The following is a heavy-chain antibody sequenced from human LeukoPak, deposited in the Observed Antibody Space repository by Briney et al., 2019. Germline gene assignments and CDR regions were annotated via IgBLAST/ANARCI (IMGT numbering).Heavy chain of an antibody. CDR1: GGSFSAYY. V-gene: IGHV4-34*01. CDR2: INHSGST. J-gene: IGHJ4*02. CDR3: ATRRLWLRIDY. Sequence: PSETLSLTCSVYGGSFSAYYWSWIRQPPGKGLEWIGEINHSGSTNYNPSLKSRVTISVDTSKNQFSLKLSSVTAADTAVYYCATRRLWLRIDYWGQGTLVTVSS. D-gene: IGHD5-18*01.